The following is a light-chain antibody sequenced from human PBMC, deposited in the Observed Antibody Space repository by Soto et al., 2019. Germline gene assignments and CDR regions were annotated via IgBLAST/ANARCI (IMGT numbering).Light chain of an antibody. CDR1: HSVTSDY. CDR3: RQYGDSPRV. V-gene: IGKV3-20*01. CDR2: GAT. J-gene: IGKJ1*01. Sequence: EIVLTQSPGTLSLSPGERATLSCRASHSVTSDYLAWYQQKPGQAPRLLIYGATKRATGIPDRFSGSGSGTDFTLTISRLEAEDFAVYYCRQYGDSPRVFGQGTKVDIK.